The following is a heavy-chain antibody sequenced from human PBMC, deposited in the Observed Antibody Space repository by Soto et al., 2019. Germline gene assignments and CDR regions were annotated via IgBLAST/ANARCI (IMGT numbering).Heavy chain of an antibody. CDR1: GFTFSLYS. D-gene: IGHD3-10*01. CDR3: ATAVTWGLDV. V-gene: IGHV3-48*02. J-gene: IGHJ6*02. CDR2: ISRSSTGI. Sequence: EVQLVESGGGLVQPGGSLRLSCAASGFTFSLYSMSWVRQAPGKGLEWVSYISRSSTGIHYADSVKSRFTISRDDATNSRHLQMNSMRDGDTAVYYCATAVTWGLDVWGQGTTVSISS.